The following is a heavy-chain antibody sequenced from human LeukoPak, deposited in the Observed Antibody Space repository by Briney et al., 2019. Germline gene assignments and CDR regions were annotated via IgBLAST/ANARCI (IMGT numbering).Heavy chain of an antibody. CDR1: GGSISGYY. J-gene: IGHJ2*01. CDR3: ARGVPYYEILTGLRYWYFDL. D-gene: IGHD3-9*01. V-gene: IGHV4-59*12. Sequence: KPSETLSLTCTVSGGSISGYYWSWSRQPPGKGLEWVGYISYSGSTNYKPSLKSRVTISVDTSKNQFSLKLSSVTAADTAVYYCARGVPYYEILTGLRYWYFDLWGRGTLVTVSS. CDR2: ISYSGST.